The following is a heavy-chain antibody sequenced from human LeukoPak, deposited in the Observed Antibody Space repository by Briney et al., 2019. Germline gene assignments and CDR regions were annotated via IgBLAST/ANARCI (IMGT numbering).Heavy chain of an antibody. CDR3: AGDPGIVGARDY. D-gene: IGHD1-26*01. CDR1: GFTFSSYS. J-gene: IGHJ4*02. CDR2: ISYDGSNK. V-gene: IGHV3-30*03. Sequence: PGGSLRLSCAASGFTFSSYSMNWVRQAPGKGLEWVAVISYDGSNKYYADSVKGRFTISRDNSKNTLYLQMNSLRAEDTAVYYCAGDPGIVGARDYWGQGTLVTVSS.